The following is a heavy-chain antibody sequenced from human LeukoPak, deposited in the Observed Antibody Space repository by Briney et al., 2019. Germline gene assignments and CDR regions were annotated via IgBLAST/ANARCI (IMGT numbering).Heavy chain of an antibody. D-gene: IGHD2-2*01. J-gene: IGHJ5*02. CDR3: ARAATLGYCSSTSCYVRGWFDP. Sequence: SETLSLTCTVSGGSISSYYWSWIRQPPGKGLEWIGYIYYSGSTNYNPSLKSRVTISVDTSKNHFSLKLSSVTAADTAVYYCARAATLGYCSSTSCYVRGWFDPWGQGTLVTVSS. V-gene: IGHV4-59*01. CDR2: IYYSGST. CDR1: GGSISSYY.